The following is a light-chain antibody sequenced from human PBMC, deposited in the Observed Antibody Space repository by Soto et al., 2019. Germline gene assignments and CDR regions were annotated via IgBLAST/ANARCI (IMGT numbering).Light chain of an antibody. V-gene: IGLV1-47*02. CDR3: SSYAGAITFYV. CDR2: SNN. J-gene: IGLJ1*01. Sequence: QSVLTQPPSASGTPGQRVTISCSGSSSNIGSNYVYWYQQLPGTAPKLLIYSNNQRPSGVPDRFSGSKSGDTASLTISGLQAEDEADYYCSSYAGAITFYVFGTGTKVTVL. CDR1: SSNIGSNY.